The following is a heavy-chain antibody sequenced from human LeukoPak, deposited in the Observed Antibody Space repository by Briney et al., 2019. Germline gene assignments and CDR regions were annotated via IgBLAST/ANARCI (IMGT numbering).Heavy chain of an antibody. Sequence: GGSLRLSCAASGFTFSSYAMSWVRQAPGKGLEWVSAISGSGGSTYYADSVKGRFTISRDNSKNTLYLQMSSLRAEDTAVYYCAEGGVDSSGYYYFDFDYWGQGTLVTVSS. J-gene: IGHJ4*02. CDR1: GFTFSSYA. CDR3: AEGGVDSSGYYYFDFDY. D-gene: IGHD3-22*01. V-gene: IGHV3-23*01. CDR2: ISGSGGST.